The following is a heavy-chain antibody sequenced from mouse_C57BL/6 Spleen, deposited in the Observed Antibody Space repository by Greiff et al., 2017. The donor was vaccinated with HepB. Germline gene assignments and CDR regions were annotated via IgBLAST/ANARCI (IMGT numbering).Heavy chain of an antibody. CDR1: GFTFSDYY. CDR2: INYDGSST. V-gene: IGHV5-16*01. CDR3: ARWGNYLFDY. D-gene: IGHD2-1*01. Sequence: EVKLMESAGGLVQPGSSMKLSCTASGFTFSDYYMAWVRQVPEKGLEWVANINYDGSSTYYLDSLKSRFIISRDNAKNILYLQMSSLKSEDTATYYCARWGNYLFDYWGQGTTLTVSS. J-gene: IGHJ2*01.